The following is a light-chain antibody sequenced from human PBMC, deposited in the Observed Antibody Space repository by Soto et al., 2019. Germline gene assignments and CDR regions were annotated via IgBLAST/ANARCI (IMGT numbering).Light chain of an antibody. V-gene: IGKV3-20*01. J-gene: IGKJ2*01. CDR3: RQYGSSLYT. CDR1: QSVSSSY. Sequence: EIVMTQSPGTLSLSPGERATLSCRASQSVSSSYLAWYQQKPRQAPTLLIYGASSRATGSPERFSGSGSGTEFSTTISRLQQEDFAVYYCRQYGSSLYTFGQGTKLEIK. CDR2: GAS.